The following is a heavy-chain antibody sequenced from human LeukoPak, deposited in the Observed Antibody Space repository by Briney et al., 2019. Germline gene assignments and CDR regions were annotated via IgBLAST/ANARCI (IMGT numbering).Heavy chain of an antibody. CDR2: INHSGST. V-gene: IGHV4-34*01. D-gene: IGHD6-19*01. J-gene: IGHJ4*02. CDR1: GGSFSGYY. CDR3: ARVGAARAVAGTWSLDY. Sequence: SETLSLTCAVYGGSFSGYYWSWIRQPPGKGLEWIGEINHSGSTNYNPSLKSRVTISVDTSKNQCSLKLSSVTAADTAVYYCARVGAARAVAGTWSLDYWGQGTLVTVSS.